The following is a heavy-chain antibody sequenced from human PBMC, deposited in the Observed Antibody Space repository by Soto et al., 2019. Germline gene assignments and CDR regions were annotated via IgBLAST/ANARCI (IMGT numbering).Heavy chain of an antibody. Sequence: PGGSLRLSCAASGFTFSSYGMHWVRQAPGKGLEWVAVISYDGSNKYYADSVKGRFTISRDNSKNTLYLQMNSLRAEDTAVYYCANDIVLVPAATTDYYYYYGMDVWGQGTTVTVSS. CDR2: ISYDGSNK. D-gene: IGHD2-2*01. CDR1: GFTFSSYG. V-gene: IGHV3-30*18. J-gene: IGHJ6*02. CDR3: ANDIVLVPAATTDYYYYYGMDV.